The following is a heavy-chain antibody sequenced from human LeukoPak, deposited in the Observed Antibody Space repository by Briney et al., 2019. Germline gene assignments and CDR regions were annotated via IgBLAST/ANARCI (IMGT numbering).Heavy chain of an antibody. V-gene: IGHV3-30*02. J-gene: IGHJ6*03. Sequence: GGSLRLSCAPAAFRFSSYCMYWVLQAPGKGLEWVAFILYDGSNKYYAHSVKGRFTISTDNSKNTLYLQMNSLRVEDTAVYYCAHYYYYYMDVWGKGTTVTVSS. CDR1: AFRFSSYC. CDR3: AHYYYYYMDV. CDR2: ILYDGSNK.